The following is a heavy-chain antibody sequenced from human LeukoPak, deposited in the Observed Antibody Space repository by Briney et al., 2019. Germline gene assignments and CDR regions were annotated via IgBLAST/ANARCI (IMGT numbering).Heavy chain of an antibody. J-gene: IGHJ4*02. CDR2: IWYDGSNK. V-gene: IGHV3-33*06. D-gene: IGHD2-15*01. CDR3: AKDFRPLCSGGSCYSVDY. Sequence: GGSLRLSCAASGFTFSSFGMHWVRQAPGKGLEWVAVIWYDGSNKYYADSVKGRFTISRDNSKNTLYLQMNSLRAEDTAVYYCAKDFRPLCSGGSCYSVDYWGQGTLVTVSS. CDR1: GFTFSSFG.